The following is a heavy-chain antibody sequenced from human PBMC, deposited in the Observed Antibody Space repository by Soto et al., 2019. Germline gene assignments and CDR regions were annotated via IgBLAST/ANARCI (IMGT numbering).Heavy chain of an antibody. D-gene: IGHD3-9*01. CDR1: GYSFTSYS. Sequence: GESLKISCKRSGYSFTSYSIGWGRLLPGKSLEYMGAIHPGNSETRYTPSFQGQVTISADKSISTAYLQWSSLKAADTAVYYCARGYDILTGYSEYYYYGMDVWGQGTTVTVSS. CDR3: ARGYDILTGYSEYYYYGMDV. CDR2: IHPGNSET. V-gene: IGHV5-51*01. J-gene: IGHJ6*02.